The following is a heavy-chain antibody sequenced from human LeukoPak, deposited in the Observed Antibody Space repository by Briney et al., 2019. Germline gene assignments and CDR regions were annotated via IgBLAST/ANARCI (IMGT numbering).Heavy chain of an antibody. D-gene: IGHD6-6*01. CDR1: GGSISSYY. V-gene: IGHV4-59*01. CDR2: IHYSGST. Sequence: SETLSLTCTVSGGSISSYYWSWIRQPPGKGLEWIGYIHYSGSTNYNPSLKSRVTISVDTSKNQFSLKLSSVTAADTAVYYCARASIEYSSSLRVRFDPWGQGTLVTVSS. J-gene: IGHJ5*02. CDR3: ARASIEYSSSLRVRFDP.